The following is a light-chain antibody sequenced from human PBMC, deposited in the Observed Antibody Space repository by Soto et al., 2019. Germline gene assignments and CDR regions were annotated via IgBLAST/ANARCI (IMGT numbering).Light chain of an antibody. J-gene: IGLJ2*01. CDR3: SSYTTITTVV. CDR2: DVS. CDR1: SSDVGGYNY. Sequence: QSALTQPASVSGSPGQSITISCTGTSSDVGGYNYVSWYQQHPGKAPKLMIFDVSNRPSGVSNRFSGSKSGNTASLTISGLQAEDEADYYCSSYTTITTVVLGGGTQLTVL. V-gene: IGLV2-14*01.